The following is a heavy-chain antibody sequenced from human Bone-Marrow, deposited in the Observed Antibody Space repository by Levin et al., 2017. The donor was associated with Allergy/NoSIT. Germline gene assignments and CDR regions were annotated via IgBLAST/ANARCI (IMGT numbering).Heavy chain of an antibody. CDR2: IYSGGNT. CDR1: GFTVSNNY. CDR3: AARTPGIGHS. Sequence: ASVKVSCAASGFTVSNNYMKWVRQAPGKGLEWVSLIYSGGNTYYADSVKGRFTISRDNSKNTLYLQMNSLRAEDTAVYYCAARTPGIGHSWGQGTLVTVSS. D-gene: IGHD6-13*01. V-gene: IGHV3-53*01. J-gene: IGHJ4*02.